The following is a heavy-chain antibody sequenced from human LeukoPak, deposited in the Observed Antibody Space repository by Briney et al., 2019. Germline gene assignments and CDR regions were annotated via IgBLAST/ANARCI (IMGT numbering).Heavy chain of an antibody. CDR2: ISSTSDYI. J-gene: IGHJ4*02. CDR1: GFPFTSYP. D-gene: IGHD3-22*01. CDR3: VRDWGYDSSGYWQKYFDT. V-gene: IGHV3-21*01. Sequence: GGSLRLSCAASGFPFTSYPMNWVRQAPGKGLEWVSSISSTSDYIHYADSVKGRFTISRDNADNSLFPQMNSLRAEDTAVYYCVRDWGYDSSGYWQKYFDTWGQGTLVTVSS.